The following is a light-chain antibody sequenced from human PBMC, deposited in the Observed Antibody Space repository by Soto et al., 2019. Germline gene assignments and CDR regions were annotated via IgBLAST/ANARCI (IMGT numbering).Light chain of an antibody. J-gene: IGKJ1*01. V-gene: IGKV1-5*03. CDR1: QSITDW. Sequence: DIQMTQSPSTLSASVGDRVTITCRASQSITDWLAWYQQKPGKAPKFLIYKASNLEGGVPSRFSGSGSGTEFSLTISSGLPDDFATYYCQYWDDYSWTFGQGTKVEIK. CDR3: QYWDDYSWT. CDR2: KAS.